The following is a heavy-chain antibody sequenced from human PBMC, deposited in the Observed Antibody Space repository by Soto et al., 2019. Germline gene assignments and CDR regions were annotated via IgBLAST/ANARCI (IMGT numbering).Heavy chain of an antibody. CDR3: ARHEVTVTKDNWFDP. V-gene: IGHV4-39*01. J-gene: IGHJ5*02. D-gene: IGHD4-17*01. CDR1: GGSISSSSYY. CDR2: IYYSGST. Sequence: SETLSLTCTVSGGSISSSSYYWGWIRHPPGKGLEWIGSIYYSGSTYYNPSLKSRVTISVDTSKNQFSLKLSSVTAADTAVYYCARHEVTVTKDNWFDPWGQGTLVTVS.